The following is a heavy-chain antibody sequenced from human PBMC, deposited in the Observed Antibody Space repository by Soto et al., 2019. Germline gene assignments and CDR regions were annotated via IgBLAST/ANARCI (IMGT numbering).Heavy chain of an antibody. D-gene: IGHD1-26*01. V-gene: IGHV6-1*01. CDR2: TYYRSKWYY. J-gene: IGHJ4*02. CDR1: VDSVSSNSAT. CDR3: ARTGSYGPRYCDY. Sequence: QVQLQQSVPGLVKPSQTLSLTCAISVDSVSSNSATWIWIRKSPSRSLEWLGRTYYRSKWYYDYAVPVQSRITVNPDTSRNHFSLQLNSVTAEDTVIYDCARTGSYGPRYCDYWGEEIL.